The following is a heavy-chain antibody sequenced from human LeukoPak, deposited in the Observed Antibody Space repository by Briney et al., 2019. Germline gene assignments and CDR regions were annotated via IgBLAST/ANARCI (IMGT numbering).Heavy chain of an antibody. J-gene: IGHJ6*02. D-gene: IGHD3-16*01. CDR1: GFTFSIYG. V-gene: IGHV3-33*01. CDR3: ARDRFPHDDAHYGMDV. CDR2: MWVWNDGSNE. Sequence: GRSLRLSCTASGFTFSIYGMHWVRQAPGKGLEWVAVMWVWNDGSNEYYADSVKGRFTIARDNSKNTLYLQMVSLRAEDTADYYCARDRFPHDDAHYGMDVWGQGTTVTVSS.